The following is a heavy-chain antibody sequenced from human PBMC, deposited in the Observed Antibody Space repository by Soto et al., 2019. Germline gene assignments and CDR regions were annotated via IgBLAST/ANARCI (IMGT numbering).Heavy chain of an antibody. CDR3: ARAHVGSRWGYFDK. CDR2: ISSSNNI. V-gene: IGHV3-21*01. D-gene: IGHD6-13*01. Sequence: SLRLSCAASGFVFRSYSMSWVRQAPGKGLEWVSAISSSNNIDYADSVKGRFRISRDNAKNSLFLEMNSLRGGDTAVYYCARAHVGSRWGYFDKWGQGALVTVSS. J-gene: IGHJ4*02. CDR1: GFVFRSYS.